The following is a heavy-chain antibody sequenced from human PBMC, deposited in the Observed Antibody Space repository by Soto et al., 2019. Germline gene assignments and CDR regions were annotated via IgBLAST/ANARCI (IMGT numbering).Heavy chain of an antibody. D-gene: IGHD2-21*01. CDR1: GGSISSSSYY. CDR2: IYYSGST. J-gene: IGHJ4*02. CDR3: ARARGGAYYFDY. Sequence: SETLSLTCTVSGGSISSSSYYWGWIRQPPGKGLEWIGSIYYSGSTYYNPSLKSRVTISVDTSKNQFSLKLSSVTAADTAVYYCARARGGAYYFDYWGQGTLVTAPQ. V-gene: IGHV4-39*07.